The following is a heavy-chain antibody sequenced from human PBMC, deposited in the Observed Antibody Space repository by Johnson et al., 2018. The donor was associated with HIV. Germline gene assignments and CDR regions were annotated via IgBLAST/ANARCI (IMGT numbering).Heavy chain of an antibody. CDR3: AKGFSGWPHDAFDI. V-gene: IGHV3-30*02. Sequence: VQLVESGGGVVQPGGSLRLSCATSGFSFSTFGMHWVRQAPARGLERVTFIRNDGNNKYYSDSVTGRFTISRDNSKNTMYLQMNSLRAYDTAMYYCAKGFSGWPHDAFDIWGQGTMVTVSS. CDR2: IRNDGNNK. D-gene: IGHD6-19*01. CDR1: GFSFSTFG. J-gene: IGHJ3*02.